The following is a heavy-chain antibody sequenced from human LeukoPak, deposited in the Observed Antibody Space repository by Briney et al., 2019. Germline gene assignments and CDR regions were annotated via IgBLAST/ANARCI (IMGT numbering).Heavy chain of an antibody. D-gene: IGHD3-3*01. Sequence: SETLSLTCGVYGGSFSGYYWSWIRQPPGKGLEWIGEINHSGGTNYNPSLKSRVTISLDTSKNQLSLKLSSVTAADTAVYYCARGLQKYDDFWSGYYPLDYWGQGTLVTVSS. V-gene: IGHV4-34*01. J-gene: IGHJ4*02. CDR2: INHSGGT. CDR3: ARGLQKYDDFWSGYYPLDY. CDR1: GGSFSGYY.